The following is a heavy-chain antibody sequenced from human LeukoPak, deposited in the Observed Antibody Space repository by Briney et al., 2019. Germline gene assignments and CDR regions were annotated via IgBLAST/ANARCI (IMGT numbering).Heavy chain of an antibody. CDR3: ARGTTDIVAEISDAFDI. D-gene: IGHD5-12*01. CDR2: ISYDASNK. CDR1: GFTFSAFA. Sequence: PGRSLRLSCAASGFTFSAFAMHCARQAPGKGLEWVAAISYDASNKYYAASVRGRFTISRDNSRNTLFLQMNSLRADDTAVYYCARGTTDIVAEISDAFDIWGQGTVVTVSS. V-gene: IGHV3-30-3*01. J-gene: IGHJ3*02.